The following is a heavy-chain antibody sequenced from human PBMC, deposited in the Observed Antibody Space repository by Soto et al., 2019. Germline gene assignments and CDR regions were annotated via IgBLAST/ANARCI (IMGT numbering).Heavy chain of an antibody. CDR3: ARDGGSSGWYGGYYFDY. D-gene: IGHD6-19*01. V-gene: IGHV3-53*01. CDR2: IYSGGST. CDR1: GFTVSSNY. Sequence: GGSLRLSCAASGFTVSSNYMSWVRQAPGKGLEWVSVIYSGGSTYYADSVKGRFTISRDNSKNTLYLQMNSLRAEDTAVYYCARDGGSSGWYGGYYFDYWGQGTLVTVSS. J-gene: IGHJ4*02.